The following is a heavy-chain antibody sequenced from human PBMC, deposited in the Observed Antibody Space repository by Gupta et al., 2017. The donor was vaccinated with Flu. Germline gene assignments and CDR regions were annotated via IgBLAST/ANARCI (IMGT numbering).Heavy chain of an antibody. CDR1: GYTFTSYA. V-gene: IGHV1-3*01. D-gene: IGHD6-13*01. CDR2: INAGNGNT. CDR3: ARVNSHSSSGYHPTPYYFDY. Sequence: QVQLVQSGAEVKKPGASVKVSCKASGYTFTSYAMHWVRQAPGQRLEWMGWINAGNGNTKYSQKFQGRVTITRDTSASTAYMELSSLRSEDTAVYYCARVNSHSSSGYHPTPYYFDYWGQGTLVTVSS. J-gene: IGHJ4*02.